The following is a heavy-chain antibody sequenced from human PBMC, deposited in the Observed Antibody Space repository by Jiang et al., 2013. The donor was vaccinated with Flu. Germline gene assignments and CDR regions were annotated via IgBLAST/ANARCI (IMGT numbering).Heavy chain of an antibody. D-gene: IGHD3-22*01. Sequence: ARMGGELDPSAPTGRPWNGLHTFFRMTQNTYSTSLKSRLTISKDTSKSQVVLTMTNVDPVDTGTYYCARIRDSTGYYYTDAFDVWGQGTVVTVSS. CDR2: FFRMTQ. CDR3: ARIRDSTGYYYTDAFDV. CDR1: ARMG. V-gene: IGHV2-26*02. J-gene: IGHJ3*01.